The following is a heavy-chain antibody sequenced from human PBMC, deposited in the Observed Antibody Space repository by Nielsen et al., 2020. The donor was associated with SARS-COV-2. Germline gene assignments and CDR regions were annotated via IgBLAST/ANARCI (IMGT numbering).Heavy chain of an antibody. Sequence: PGKGLEWIGSILYSGSTYYNPSLKSRVTISVDTSKNQFSLKLSSVTAADTAVYYCTSRGDYGDYGELGYYYYYGMDVWGQGTTVTVSS. V-gene: IGHV4-39*01. CDR3: TSRGDYGDYGELGYYYYYGMDV. D-gene: IGHD4-17*01. CDR2: ILYSGST. J-gene: IGHJ6*02.